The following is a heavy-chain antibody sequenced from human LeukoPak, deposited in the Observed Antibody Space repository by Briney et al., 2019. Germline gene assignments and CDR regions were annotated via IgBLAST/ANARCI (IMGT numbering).Heavy chain of an antibody. CDR1: GFTFSDSS. Sequence: GGSLRLSCAASGFTFSDSSIHWVSQASGKGLEWVGRIRSKASSYATAYAASVEGRFTISRDDSKNTAYLLMNSLKTEDTAVYYCTRLTVVRGLIVYFDYWGQGTLVTVSS. D-gene: IGHD3-10*01. J-gene: IGHJ4*02. CDR2: IRSKASSYAT. V-gene: IGHV3-73*01. CDR3: TRLTVVRGLIVYFDY.